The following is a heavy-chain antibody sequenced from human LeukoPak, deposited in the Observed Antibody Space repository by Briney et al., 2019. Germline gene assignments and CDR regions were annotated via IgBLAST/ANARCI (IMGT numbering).Heavy chain of an antibody. J-gene: IGHJ4*02. Sequence: VSVKVSCKASGYTFTSYYMHWVRQAPGQGLEWMGVINPSGAGTNYAQKFQGRVSMTGDTSTSTVYMELSSLRSEDTAVYYCARDISREFDYWGQGTLVAVSS. CDR1: GYTFTSYY. V-gene: IGHV1-46*01. D-gene: IGHD1-14*01. CDR2: INPSGAGT. CDR3: ARDISREFDY.